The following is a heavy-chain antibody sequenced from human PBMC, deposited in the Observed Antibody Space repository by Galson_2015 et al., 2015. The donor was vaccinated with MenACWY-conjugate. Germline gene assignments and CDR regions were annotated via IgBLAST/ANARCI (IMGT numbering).Heavy chain of an antibody. D-gene: IGHD1-26*01. J-gene: IGHJ4*02. V-gene: IGHV3-74*01. Sequence: SLRLSCAASGFTFSNYWMHWVRQVPGKGLVWVSRITSDGRITDYADSVKGRFTISRGSAQNTLYLQMNSLRVDVTAVYYCATSKAGGSYRWGQGTLVTVSS. CDR1: GFTFSNYW. CDR3: ATSKAGGSYR. CDR2: ITSDGRIT.